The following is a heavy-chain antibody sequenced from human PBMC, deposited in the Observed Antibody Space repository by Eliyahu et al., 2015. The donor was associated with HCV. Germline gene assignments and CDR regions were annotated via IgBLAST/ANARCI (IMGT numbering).Heavy chain of an antibody. D-gene: IGHD6-13*01. J-gene: IGHJ1*01. CDR3: TSRYSSSWYWYFQH. Sequence: EVQLVESGGGLVQPGRSLRLSCTASGFXFGDYAMXWVRXAPGKGLGWVGFXRSKAYGGTTEYAASVKGRFTISRDDSKSIAYLQMNSLKTEDTAVYYCTSRYSSSWYWYFQHWGQGTLVTVSS. V-gene: IGHV3-49*04. CDR1: GFXFGDYA. CDR2: XRSKAYGGTT.